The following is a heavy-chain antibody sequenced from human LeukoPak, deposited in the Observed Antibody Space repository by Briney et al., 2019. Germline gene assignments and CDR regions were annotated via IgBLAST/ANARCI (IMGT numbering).Heavy chain of an antibody. Sequence: SETLSLTCTVSGGSISSSSYYWGWIRQPPGKGLEWIGSIYYSGSTYYNPSLKSRVTISVDTSKNQFSLKLSSVTAADTAVYYCARDLSGWNPASYYYYMDVWGKGTTVTVSS. CDR1: GGSISSSSYY. V-gene: IGHV4-39*02. CDR3: ARDLSGWNPASYYYYMDV. D-gene: IGHD6-19*01. J-gene: IGHJ6*03. CDR2: IYYSGST.